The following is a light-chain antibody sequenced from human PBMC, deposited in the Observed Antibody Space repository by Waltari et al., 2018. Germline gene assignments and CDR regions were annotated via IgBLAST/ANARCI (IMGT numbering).Light chain of an antibody. J-gene: IGKJ1*01. CDR2: WAS. CDR1: QTVLYRDNNKNY. V-gene: IGKV4-1*01. Sequence: DIVMTQAPDSLAVSLGERATINCKSSQTVLYRDNNKNYVTWYQQKPGQPPKLLFSWASIRESGVPDRLSASGSGTDFTLTISSLQAEDVAVYYCHQHYTTPWTFGQGTKVEIK. CDR3: HQHYTTPWT.